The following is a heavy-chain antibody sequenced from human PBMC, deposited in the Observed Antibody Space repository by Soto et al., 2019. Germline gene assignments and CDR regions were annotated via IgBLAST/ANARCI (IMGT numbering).Heavy chain of an antibody. V-gene: IGHV3-23*01. Sequence: PGGSLRLSCAASGFTFISYAMKWVRQAPGKGLEWVSLISGSGANTHYADSVKGRFTISRDNSKNTMYLQMNSLRAEDTAVYFCAKSLGGPYDLEANFYYYGLDVWGQGTTVTVSS. CDR2: ISGSGANT. D-gene: IGHD3-3*01. J-gene: IGHJ6*02. CDR1: GFTFISYA. CDR3: AKSLGGPYDLEANFYYYGLDV.